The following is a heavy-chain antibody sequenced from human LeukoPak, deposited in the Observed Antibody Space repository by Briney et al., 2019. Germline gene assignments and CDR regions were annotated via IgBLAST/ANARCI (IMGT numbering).Heavy chain of an antibody. CDR3: ARALIRGHWFDP. CDR2: ISAYNGNT. CDR1: GYTFTSYG. Sequence: ASVKVSCKASGYTFTSYGVSWVRQAPGQGLEWMGWISAYNGNTNYAQKLQGRVTMTTDTSTSTAYMELRSLRSDDTAVYYCARALIRGHWFDPWGQENLVTVPT. J-gene: IGHJ5*02. V-gene: IGHV1-18*01. D-gene: IGHD2-8*01.